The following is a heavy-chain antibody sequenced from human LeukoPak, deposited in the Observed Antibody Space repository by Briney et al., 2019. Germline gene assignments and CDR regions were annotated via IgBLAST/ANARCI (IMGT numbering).Heavy chain of an antibody. CDR3: ARDGRHNYNLDY. CDR1: GFTFNNHA. J-gene: IGHJ4*01. V-gene: IGHV3-33*01. D-gene: IGHD4-11*01. Sequence: PGGSLRLSCAASGFTFNNHAMHWVRQAPGKGLEWVAMIWHDGSYKYYADSVTGRFTISRDDSQNTLYLQMNSLRAEDTAVYYCARDGRHNYNLDYWGHGTLATVSS. CDR2: IWHDGSYK.